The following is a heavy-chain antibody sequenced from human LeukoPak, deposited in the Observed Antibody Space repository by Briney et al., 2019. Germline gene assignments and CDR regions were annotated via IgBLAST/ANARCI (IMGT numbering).Heavy chain of an antibody. Sequence: PGGSLRLSCAASGFTFSNYALSWVRQAPGKGLEWVSSITTSSSYIYYADSVKGRFTISRDNAKNSLYLHMNSLRAEDTAVYYCARYRFVVGATDSFDIWGQGTMVTVSS. D-gene: IGHD1-26*01. CDR3: ARYRFVVGATDSFDI. CDR2: ITTSSSYI. J-gene: IGHJ3*02. V-gene: IGHV3-21*01. CDR1: GFTFSNYA.